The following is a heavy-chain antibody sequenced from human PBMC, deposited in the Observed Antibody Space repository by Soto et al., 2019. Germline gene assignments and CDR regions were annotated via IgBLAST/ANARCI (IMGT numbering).Heavy chain of an antibody. D-gene: IGHD3-10*01. CDR2: ISGRSNYM. CDR1: GLTFSDYG. J-gene: IGHJ6*02. V-gene: IGHV3-21*01. Sequence: EVQLVESGGGLVKPGGSLRLSCAASGLTFSDYGMTWVRQAPGKGLEWVSSISGRSNYMYYADSVKGRFTISRDNAKNSLYLQMNSLGAEDTAVYYCVREMGFAIGPSVMYYYYYTMDVWGQGTTVTVSS. CDR3: VREMGFAIGPSVMYYYYYTMDV.